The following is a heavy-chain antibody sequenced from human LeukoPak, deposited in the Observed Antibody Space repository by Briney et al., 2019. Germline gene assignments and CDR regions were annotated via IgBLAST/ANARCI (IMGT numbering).Heavy chain of an antibody. CDR3: ARDLGQQWWPTNYYYYYGTDV. CDR1: GYTFTSYY. D-gene: IGHD2-15*01. CDR2: INPSGGST. V-gene: IGHV1-46*01. Sequence: ASVKVSCKASGYTFTSYYMHWVRQAPGQGLKWMGIINPSGGSTSYAQKFQGRVTMTRDTSTSTVYMELSSLRSEDTAVYYCARDLGQQWWPTNYYYYYGTDVWGQGTTVTVSS. J-gene: IGHJ6*02.